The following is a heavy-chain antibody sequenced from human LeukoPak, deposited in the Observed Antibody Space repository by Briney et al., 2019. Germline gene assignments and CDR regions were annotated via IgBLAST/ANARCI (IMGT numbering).Heavy chain of an antibody. D-gene: IGHD6-19*01. CDR2: INWNGGST. Sequence: PGGSLRLSCAASGFTFDDYGMSWVRQAPGKVLEWVSNINWNGGSTGYADSVKGRFTISRDNAKSSLYLQMNSLRAEDTALYYCARRGRMGVAGTVFDCWGQGTLVTVSS. CDR1: GFTFDDYG. CDR3: ARRGRMGVAGTVFDC. V-gene: IGHV3-20*04. J-gene: IGHJ4*02.